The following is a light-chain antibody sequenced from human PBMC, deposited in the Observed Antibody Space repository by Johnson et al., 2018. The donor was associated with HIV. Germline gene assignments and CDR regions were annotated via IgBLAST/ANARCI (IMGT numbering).Light chain of an antibody. CDR3: GTWDSSLSAYV. V-gene: IGLV1-51*01. CDR1: SSNIGKNS. Sequence: LTQPPSVSAAPGQKVTIPCSGSSSNIGKNSVSWYQQLPGTAPKLLIYDNTKRPSGIPDRFSGSKSGTSATLGITGLQTGDEADYYCGTWDSSLSAYVFGTGTKVTVL. J-gene: IGLJ1*01. CDR2: DNT.